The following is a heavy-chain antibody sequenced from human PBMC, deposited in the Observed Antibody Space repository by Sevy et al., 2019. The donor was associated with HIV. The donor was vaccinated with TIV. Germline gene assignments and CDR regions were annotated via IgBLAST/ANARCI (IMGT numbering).Heavy chain of an antibody. D-gene: IGHD2-2*01. CDR1: GYTFTSYY. Sequence: ASVKVSCKASGYTFTSYYMHWVRQAPGQGLEWMGIINPSGGSTSYAQKFQGRVTMTRDTSTSTVYMELSSLRSEDTAVYYCARDIRRGYCSSTSCLSFGYYYYYYGMGVWGQGTTVTVSS. V-gene: IGHV1-46*03. CDR3: ARDIRRGYCSSTSCLSFGYYYYYYGMGV. J-gene: IGHJ6*02. CDR2: INPSGGST.